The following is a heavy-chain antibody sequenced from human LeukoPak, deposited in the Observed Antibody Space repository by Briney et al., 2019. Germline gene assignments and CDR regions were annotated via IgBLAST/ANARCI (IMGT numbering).Heavy chain of an antibody. J-gene: IGHJ3*02. V-gene: IGHV5-51*01. CDR3: ARQVFTMVRGVIIPLDAFDI. D-gene: IGHD3-10*01. CDR1: GYSFTTYW. Sequence: GESLKISCKGSGYSFTTYWIVWVRQMPGKGLEWMGVIYPGDSDTRYSPSFQGQVTISADKSISTAYLQWSSLKASDTAMYYCARQVFTMVRGVIIPLDAFDIWGQGTMVTVSS. CDR2: IYPGDSDT.